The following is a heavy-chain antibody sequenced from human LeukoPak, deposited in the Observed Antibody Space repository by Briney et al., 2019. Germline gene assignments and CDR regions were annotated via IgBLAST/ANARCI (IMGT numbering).Heavy chain of an antibody. V-gene: IGHV1-46*01. CDR3: ARDGRKTGTTSHFDY. Sequence: ASVKVSCKASGYTFTSYYMHWVRQAPGQGLEWMGIINPSGGSTSYAQKFQGRVTMTRDTSTSTVYMELSSLRSEDTAVYYCARDGRKTGTTSHFDYWGQGTLVTVSS. J-gene: IGHJ4*02. CDR2: INPSGGST. CDR1: GYTFTSYY. D-gene: IGHD1-1*01.